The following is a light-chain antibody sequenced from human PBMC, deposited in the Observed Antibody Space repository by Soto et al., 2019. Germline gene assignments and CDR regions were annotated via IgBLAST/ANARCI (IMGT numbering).Light chain of an antibody. CDR2: GAS. J-gene: IGKJ1*01. CDR1: QIVSSSS. CDR3: QQYGSSPRT. V-gene: IGKV3-20*01. Sequence: EIVLTQSPGTLYLSPGERSTLSCRASQIVSSSSLAWYQQKPGQAPRLLIYGASSRAAGIPDRFSGSGSGTDFTLTISRLEPEDFAVYYCQQYGSSPRTFGQGTKVDIK.